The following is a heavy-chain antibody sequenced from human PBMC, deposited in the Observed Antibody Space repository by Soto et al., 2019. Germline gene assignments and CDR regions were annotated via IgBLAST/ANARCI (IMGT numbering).Heavy chain of an antibody. CDR3: ARGDSTDCSNGVCSFFYNHDMDV. CDR1: GYSFTDYH. J-gene: IGHJ6*02. D-gene: IGHD2-8*01. CDR2: INPKSGGT. Sequence: ASVKFSCKASGYSFTDYHIHWVRQAPGQGLEWLGRINPKSGGTSTAQKFQGWVTMTTDTSISTASMELTRLTSDDTAIDYCARGDSTDCSNGVCSFFYNHDMDVWGQGTTVTVSS. V-gene: IGHV1-2*04.